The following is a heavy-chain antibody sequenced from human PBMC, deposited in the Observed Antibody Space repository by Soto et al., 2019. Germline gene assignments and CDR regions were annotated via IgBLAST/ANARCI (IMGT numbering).Heavy chain of an antibody. CDR2: IIPIFGTA. V-gene: IGHV1-69*13. Sequence: SVKVSCKASGGTLSSYAISWVRQAPGQGLEWMGGIIPIFGTANYAQKFQGRVTITADESTSTAYMELSSLRSEDTAVYYCARDQPGLGWFDPWGQGTLVTVSS. CDR1: GGTLSSYA. D-gene: IGHD3-10*01. J-gene: IGHJ5*02. CDR3: ARDQPGLGWFDP.